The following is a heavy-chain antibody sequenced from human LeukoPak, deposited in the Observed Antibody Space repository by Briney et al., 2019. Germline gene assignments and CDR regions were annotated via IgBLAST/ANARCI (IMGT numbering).Heavy chain of an antibody. CDR3: ARDLTMVRGARYRPYNWFGP. Sequence: SVKVSCKASRGTFSSYAISWVRQAPGQGLEWMGGIIPIFGTANYAQKFQGRVTISADESTSTAYMELSSLRSEDTAVYYCARDLTMVRGARYRPYNWFGPWGQGTRVTVSS. CDR1: RGTFSSYA. D-gene: IGHD3-10*01. V-gene: IGHV1-69*13. CDR2: IIPIFGTA. J-gene: IGHJ5*02.